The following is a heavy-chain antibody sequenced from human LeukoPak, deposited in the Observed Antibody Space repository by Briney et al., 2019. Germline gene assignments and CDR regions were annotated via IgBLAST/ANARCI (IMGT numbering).Heavy chain of an antibody. CDR2: ISGSGGST. CDR3: AALDTAYLDY. Sequence: GGSLTLSCVASGFTLSSYAMSWVRQAPGKGLEWVSAISGSGGSTYYADSVKGRFTIYRDKSKNTLYLQMKSLRAEDTAVYYCAALDTAYLDYWGQGTLVTVSS. V-gene: IGHV3-23*01. D-gene: IGHD5-18*01. CDR1: GFTLSSYA. J-gene: IGHJ4*02.